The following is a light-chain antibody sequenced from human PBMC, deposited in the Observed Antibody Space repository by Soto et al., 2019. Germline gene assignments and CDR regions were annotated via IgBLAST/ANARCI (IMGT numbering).Light chain of an antibody. V-gene: IGLV1-40*01. J-gene: IGLJ3*02. CDR1: SSNIGAGYD. Sequence: QSVLTQPPSVSGAPGQMVTISCTGSSSNIGAGYDVHWYQQLPRTAPKLLIYGNSNRPSGVPDRFSASKSGTSASLAITGLQPEDEADYYCQSYDGGLLFGGGTKVTVL. CDR2: GNS. CDR3: QSYDGGLL.